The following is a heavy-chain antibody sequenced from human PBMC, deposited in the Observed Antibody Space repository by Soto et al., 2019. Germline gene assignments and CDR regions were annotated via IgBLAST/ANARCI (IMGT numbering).Heavy chain of an antibody. CDR1: GGSISSSSYY. CDR2: IYYSGST. V-gene: IGHV4-39*01. J-gene: IGHJ3*02. D-gene: IGHD4-17*01. Sequence: SETLSLTCTVSGGSISSSSYYWGWIRQPPGKGLEWIGSIYYSGSTYYNPSLKSRVTISVDTSKNQFSLKLSSVTAADTAVYYCARRIDYGDYRSAFDIWGQGTMVTVSS. CDR3: ARRIDYGDYRSAFDI.